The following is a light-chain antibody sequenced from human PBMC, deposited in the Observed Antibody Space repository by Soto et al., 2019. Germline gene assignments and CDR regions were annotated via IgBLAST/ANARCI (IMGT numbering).Light chain of an antibody. Sequence: QSALTQPPSASGSPGQAVTISCTGTSSDCGGYNYVSWYQQYPGRAPKLMIYEVTKRPSGVPDRFSGSKSGNTASLTVSGLQAEDEADYYCSSYAASNNFYFVFGGGTKLTVL. J-gene: IGLJ3*02. CDR1: SSDCGGYNY. CDR3: SSYAASNNFYFV. V-gene: IGLV2-8*01. CDR2: EVT.